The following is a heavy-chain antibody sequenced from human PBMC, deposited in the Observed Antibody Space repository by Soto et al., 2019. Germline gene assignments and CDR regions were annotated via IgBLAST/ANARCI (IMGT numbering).Heavy chain of an antibody. CDR3: ARGGKYYYGSGSYRNYYYGMDV. CDR2: IIPIFGTA. Sequence: ASVKVSCKASGGTFSSYAISWVRQAPGQGLEWMGGIIPIFGTANYAQKFQGRVTITADESTSTAYMELSSLRSEDTAVYYCARGGKYYYGSGSYRNYYYGMDVWGQGTTVTVSS. CDR1: GGTFSSYA. V-gene: IGHV1-69*13. D-gene: IGHD3-10*01. J-gene: IGHJ6*02.